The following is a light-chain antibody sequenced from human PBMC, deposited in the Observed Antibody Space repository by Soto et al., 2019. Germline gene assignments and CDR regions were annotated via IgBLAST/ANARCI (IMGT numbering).Light chain of an antibody. CDR2: AAS. CDR3: QKYNSAPRT. V-gene: IGKV1-27*01. J-gene: IGKJ1*01. CDR1: QGIRDS. Sequence: DIQMTQSPSSLSASVGHTVTITCRASQGIRDSLAWYQQKPGKVPRLLIYAASTLQSGVPYRFSGSGSGTDFTLTISSLQPEDVATYYCQKYNSAPRTFGQGTKVEI.